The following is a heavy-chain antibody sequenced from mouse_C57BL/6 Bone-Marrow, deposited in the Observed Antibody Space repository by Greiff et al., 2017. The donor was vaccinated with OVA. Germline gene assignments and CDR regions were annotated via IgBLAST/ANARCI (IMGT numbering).Heavy chain of an antibody. V-gene: IGHV1-19*01. D-gene: IGHD1-1*01. CDR1: GYTFTDYY. Sequence: VQLQQSGPVLVKPGASVKMSCKASGYTFTDYYMNWVKQSHGKSLEWIGVINPYNGGTSYNQKFKGKATWTVDKSSSTAYMELNSLTSEDSAVYDCARYYYGSSCVDYWGQGTTLTGSS. CDR2: INPYNGGT. CDR3: ARYYYGSSCVDY. J-gene: IGHJ2*01.